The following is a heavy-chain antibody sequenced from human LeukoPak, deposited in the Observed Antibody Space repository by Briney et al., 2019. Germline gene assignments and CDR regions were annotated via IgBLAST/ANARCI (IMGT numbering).Heavy chain of an antibody. CDR3: ARDMGNDSSGAGYGMDV. J-gene: IGHJ6*02. Sequence: ASVKVSCKASGYTFTGYYMHWVRQSPGQGLEWMGWINPNSGGTNYAQKFQGRVTMTRDTSISTAYMELSRLRSDDTAVYYCARDMGNDSSGAGYGMDVWGQGTTVTVSS. CDR2: INPNSGGT. V-gene: IGHV1-2*02. D-gene: IGHD3-22*01. CDR1: GYTFTGYY.